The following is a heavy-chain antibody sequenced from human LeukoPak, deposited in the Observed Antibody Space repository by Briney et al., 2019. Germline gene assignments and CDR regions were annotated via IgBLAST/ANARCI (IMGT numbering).Heavy chain of an antibody. D-gene: IGHD2-21*01. CDR3: ARSMTLTRAFDV. Sequence: GGSLRLSCAASGFTVSSNYMSSVRQAPGKGLEWVSIIHSGGSTYYADSVKGRVTISRDNCKNTVSLQVNSLRAEDTAVYYCARSMTLTRAFDVWGQGTMVT. CDR2: IHSGGST. V-gene: IGHV3-53*01. CDR1: GFTVSSNY. J-gene: IGHJ3*01.